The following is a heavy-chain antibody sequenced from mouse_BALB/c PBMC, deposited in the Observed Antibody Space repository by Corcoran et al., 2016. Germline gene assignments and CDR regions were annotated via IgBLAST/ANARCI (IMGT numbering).Heavy chain of an antibody. D-gene: IGHD1-1*01. Sequence: QVQLQQSGAELMKPGASVKISCKATGYTFSSYWIEWVKQRPGHGLEWIGEILPGSGSTNYNEKFKGNATFTADTSSNTAYMQLSSLTSEDSAVYYCARATLHYAMDYWGQGTSVTVSS. CDR2: ILPGSGST. CDR1: GYTFSSYW. CDR3: ARATLHYAMDY. V-gene: IGHV1-9*01. J-gene: IGHJ4*01.